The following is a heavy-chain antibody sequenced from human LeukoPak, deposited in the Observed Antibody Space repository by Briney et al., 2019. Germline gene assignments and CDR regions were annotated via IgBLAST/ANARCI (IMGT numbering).Heavy chain of an antibody. CDR2: ISSSGSTI. Sequence: GGSLRLSCAASGFTFSSYEMNWVRQAPGKGLEWVSYISSSGSTIYYADSVKGRFTIFRDNAKNSLYLQMNSLGAEDTAVYYCARWHCSSTSCQDYYYGMDVWGQGTTVTVSS. CDR1: GFTFSSYE. D-gene: IGHD2-2*01. CDR3: ARWHCSSTSCQDYYYGMDV. J-gene: IGHJ6*02. V-gene: IGHV3-48*03.